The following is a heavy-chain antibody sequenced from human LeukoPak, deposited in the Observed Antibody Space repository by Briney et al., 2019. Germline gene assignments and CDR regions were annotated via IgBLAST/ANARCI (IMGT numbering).Heavy chain of an antibody. V-gene: IGHV4-39*01. CDR2: IYNSGST. CDR3: ATGGGIAVAGL. D-gene: IGHD6-19*01. Sequence: SETLSLTCTVSGGSISSSNYYCTCIRQPPGKGLEWIGSIYNSGSTYHNPSLKSRVTISVDTSKNQFSLKLSSVTAADTAVYYCATGGGIAVAGLWGQGTLVTVSS. CDR1: GGSISSSNYY. J-gene: IGHJ4*02.